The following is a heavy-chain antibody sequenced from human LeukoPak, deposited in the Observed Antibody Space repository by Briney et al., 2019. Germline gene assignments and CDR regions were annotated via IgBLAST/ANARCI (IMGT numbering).Heavy chain of an antibody. CDR2: IKQDGSER. Sequence: PGGSLRLSCAAAGFSFSIYSMSWVRQAPGKELEWVANIKQDGSERYYVDSVKGRFTISRDNAKNSLYLQMNGLRAENTAVYYCARGGVVTISYWGQGTLVTVSS. D-gene: IGHD3-3*01. CDR1: GFSFSIYS. J-gene: IGHJ4*02. V-gene: IGHV3-7*05. CDR3: ARGGVVTISY.